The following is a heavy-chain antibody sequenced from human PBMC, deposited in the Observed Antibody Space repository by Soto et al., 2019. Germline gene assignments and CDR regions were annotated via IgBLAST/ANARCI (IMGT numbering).Heavy chain of an antibody. J-gene: IGHJ4*02. D-gene: IGHD6-19*01. Sequence: GGSLRLSXAASGFTFSVFGMHWVRQAPGKGPEWVAVISHEGNSKHYADSVKGRFTISRDNAKDTLSLLMDSLRPEDTALHYCAKTITLSPSDDSRGRGALIDHWGQGTLVTVSS. CDR1: GFTFSVFG. CDR2: ISHEGNSK. V-gene: IGHV3-30*18. CDR3: AKTITLSPSDDSRGRGALIDH.